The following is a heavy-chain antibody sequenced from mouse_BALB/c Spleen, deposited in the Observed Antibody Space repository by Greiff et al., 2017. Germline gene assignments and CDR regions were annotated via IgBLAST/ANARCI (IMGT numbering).Heavy chain of an antibody. CDR1: GYTFTSYW. Sequence: VQLKESGTVLARPGASVKMSCKASGYTFTSYWMHWVKQRPGQGLEWIGAIYPGNSDTSYNQKFKGKAKLTAVTSTSTAYMELSSLTNEDSAVYYCTRWSRLLRSSYAMDYWGQGTSVTVSS. D-gene: IGHD1-1*01. V-gene: IGHV1-5*01. CDR2: IYPGNSDT. J-gene: IGHJ4*01. CDR3: TRWSRLLRSSYAMDY.